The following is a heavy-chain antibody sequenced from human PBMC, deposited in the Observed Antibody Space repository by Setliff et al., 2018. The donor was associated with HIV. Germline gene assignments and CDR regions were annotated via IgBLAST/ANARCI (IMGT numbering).Heavy chain of an antibody. CDR1: GYTFTSYD. Sequence: ASVKVSCKASGYTFTSYDIHWLRQATGQGLEWMGWMNPNSGNTGYAQKFLGRVTMTRNTSISTAYMELRSLRSEDTAVYFCARVTPYCGGDCFDAFDIWGQGTMVTVSS. D-gene: IGHD2-21*02. V-gene: IGHV1-8*02. CDR3: ARVTPYCGGDCFDAFDI. J-gene: IGHJ3*02. CDR2: MNPNSGNT.